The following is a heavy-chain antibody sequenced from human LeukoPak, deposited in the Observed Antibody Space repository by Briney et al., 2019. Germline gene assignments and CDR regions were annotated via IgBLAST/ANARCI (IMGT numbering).Heavy chain of an antibody. V-gene: IGHV3-23*01. CDR1: GFTFSSYA. D-gene: IGHD5-12*01. Sequence: GGSLRLSCAASGFTFSSYAMSWVRQAPGKGLEWVSAISGSGGSTYYADSVKGRFTISRDNSKNTLYLQMNSLRAEDTAVYYCAKDTGYSGYALTVLLDYWGQGTLVTVSS. J-gene: IGHJ4*02. CDR3: AKDTGYSGYALTVLLDY. CDR2: ISGSGGST.